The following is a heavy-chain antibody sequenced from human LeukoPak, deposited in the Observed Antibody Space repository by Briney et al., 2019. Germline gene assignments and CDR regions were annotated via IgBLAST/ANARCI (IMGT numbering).Heavy chain of an antibody. V-gene: IGHV3-30*02. CDR2: IRYDGSYK. CDR1: GFTFSSYD. Sequence: GGSLRLSCAASGFTFSSYDMHWARQASGKGLEWVTFIRYDGSYKYYADSVKGRFTISRDNSNNTLHLQMNSLRIEDTAVYYCAKVGAVAGTWDYWGQGTLVTVSS. CDR3: AKVGAVAGTWDY. D-gene: IGHD6-19*01. J-gene: IGHJ4*02.